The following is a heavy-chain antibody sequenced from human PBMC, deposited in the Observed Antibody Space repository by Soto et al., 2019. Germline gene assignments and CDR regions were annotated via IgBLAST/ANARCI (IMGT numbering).Heavy chain of an antibody. CDR3: ARHSSGSSFMDL. J-gene: IGHJ6*02. CDR1: GYSFTNYW. V-gene: IGHV5-10-1*01. D-gene: IGHD6-6*01. CDR2: IDPRDSHT. Sequence: GESLKISCTGSGYSFTNYWISWVRQMPGKRLEWMGEIDPRDSHTNYSPSFQGHVTMSTDKSNGTAYLHWSSLKASDSAIYYCARHSSGSSFMDLWGQGTTVTVSS.